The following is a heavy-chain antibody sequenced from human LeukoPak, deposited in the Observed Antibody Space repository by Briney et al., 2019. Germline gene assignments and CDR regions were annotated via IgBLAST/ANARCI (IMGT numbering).Heavy chain of an antibody. D-gene: IGHD2-2*01. J-gene: IGHJ4*02. CDR3: ASNIVVVPAATSASNPDFDY. CDR1: GFTGRSKY. V-gene: IGHV3-66*02. Sequence: GALGLSRAAPGFTGRSKYMSWGRPAPGKGLGVVSVFYSGGSTYYADSVKGRFTISRDNSKNTLYLQMNSLRAEDTAVYYCASNIVVVPAATSASNPDFDYWGQGTLVTVSS. CDR2: FYSGGST.